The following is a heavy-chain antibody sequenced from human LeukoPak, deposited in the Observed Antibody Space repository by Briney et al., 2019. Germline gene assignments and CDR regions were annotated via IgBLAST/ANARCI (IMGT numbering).Heavy chain of an antibody. CDR1: GFTVSSNY. CDR2: IYSGGST. J-gene: IGHJ4*02. V-gene: IGHV3-66*01. Sequence: GGSLGLSCAASGFTVSSNYMSWVRQAPGKGLEWVSVIYSGGSTYYADSVKGRFTISRDNSKNTLYLQMNSLRAEDAAVYYCARAYSSSFNFDYWGQGTLVTVSS. D-gene: IGHD6-6*01. CDR3: ARAYSSSFNFDY.